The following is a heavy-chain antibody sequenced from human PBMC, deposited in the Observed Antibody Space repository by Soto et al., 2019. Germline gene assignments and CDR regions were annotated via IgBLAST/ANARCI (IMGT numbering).Heavy chain of an antibody. J-gene: IGHJ6*02. V-gene: IGHV3-23*01. CDR1: GFTFSYFA. CDR2: INDDGEST. CDR3: ARSLSAAVNYGLDV. Sequence: GGSLRLSCAASGFTFSYFAMTWVRQVPGKGLEWVSAINDDGESTYYADSVKGRFTIFRDNSKNTLFLQVSSLGAEDTAIYFCARSLSAAVNYGLDVWGQGTTVTVS. D-gene: IGHD6-13*01.